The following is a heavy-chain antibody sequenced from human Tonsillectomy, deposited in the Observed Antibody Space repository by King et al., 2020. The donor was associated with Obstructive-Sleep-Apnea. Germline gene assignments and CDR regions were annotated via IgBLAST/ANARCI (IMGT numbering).Heavy chain of an antibody. CDR2: IWYDGRNK. V-gene: IGHV3-33*01. CDR1: GFTFSSYV. J-gene: IGHJ4*02. Sequence: QRVQSGGGVVQPGRSLRLSCAASGFTFSSYVMHWVRQAPGKGLEWVAVIWYDGRNKYYADSVKGRFTISRDNSKNTLYLQMNSLRAEDTAVYYCARDGRGDVLRYFDLAYWGQGTLVTVSS. D-gene: IGHD3-9*01. CDR3: ARDGRGDVLRYFDLAY.